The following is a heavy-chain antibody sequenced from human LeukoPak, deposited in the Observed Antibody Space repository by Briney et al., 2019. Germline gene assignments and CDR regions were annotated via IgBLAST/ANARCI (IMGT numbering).Heavy chain of an antibody. CDR2: INPSDGNT. V-gene: IGHV1-46*01. CDR1: GYTLTNYY. CDR3: ATEMKGAVGFDY. Sequence: ASVKVSCKTSGYTLTNYYIHWVRQAPGQGLEWMGIINPSDGNTTYAQKFQGRVTMTEDTSTDTAYMELSSLRSEDTAVYYCATEMKGAVGFDYWGQGTLVTVSS. J-gene: IGHJ4*02. D-gene: IGHD1-26*01.